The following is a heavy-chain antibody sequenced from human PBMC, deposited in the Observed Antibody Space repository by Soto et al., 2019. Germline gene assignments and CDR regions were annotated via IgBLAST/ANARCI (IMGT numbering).Heavy chain of an antibody. CDR3: TGYSYGWGAFDI. CDR1: GFTFGDYA. V-gene: IGHV3-49*04. D-gene: IGHD5-18*01. CDR2: IRSKAYGGTT. Sequence: QPGGSLRLSCTASGFTFGDYAMSWVRQAPGKGLEWVGFIRSKAYGGTTEYAASVKGRFTISRDDSKSIAYLQMNSLKTEDTAVYYCTGYSYGWGAFDIWGQGTMVTVS. J-gene: IGHJ3*02.